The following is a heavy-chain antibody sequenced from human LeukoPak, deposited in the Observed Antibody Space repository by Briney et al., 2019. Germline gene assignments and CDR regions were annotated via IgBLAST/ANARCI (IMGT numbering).Heavy chain of an antibody. CDR1: GFPFSSHC. D-gene: IGHD2-15*01. Sequence: SGGSLRLSCAASGFPFSSHCMHCVRHTPGKGRVWVSRINTDESKINHADSVKGRFTISRDNAKNMLYLQMNSLRAEDTAVYYCARGGLFKYFFDYWGQGTPVTVSS. J-gene: IGHJ4*02. V-gene: IGHV3-74*01. CDR3: ARGGLFKYFFDY. CDR2: INTDESKI.